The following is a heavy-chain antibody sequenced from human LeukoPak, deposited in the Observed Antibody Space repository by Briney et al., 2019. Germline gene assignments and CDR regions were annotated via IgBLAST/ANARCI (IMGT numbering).Heavy chain of an antibody. CDR2: ISSSGSTI. CDR3: ARAHSRDIVVVPAASRGIYYYGMDV. J-gene: IGHJ6*04. D-gene: IGHD2-2*01. Sequence: PGGSRRLSCAASGFTFSSYEMNWVRQAPGKGLEWVSYISSSGSTIYYADSVKGRFTISRDNAKNSLYLQMNSLRAEDTAVYYCARAHSRDIVVVPAASRGIYYYGMDVWGKGTTVTVSS. CDR1: GFTFSSYE. V-gene: IGHV3-48*03.